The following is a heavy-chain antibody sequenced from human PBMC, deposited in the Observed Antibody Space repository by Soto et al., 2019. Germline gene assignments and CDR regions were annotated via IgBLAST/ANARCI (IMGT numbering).Heavy chain of an antibody. D-gene: IGHD3-16*01. V-gene: IGHV1-18*01. J-gene: IGHJ6*02. CDR3: VMVDNYVTPTPQDV. CDR2: ISPYTGNT. Sequence: QVQLVQSGDEVKKPGASVKVSCKASGYIFVNYGIAWVRQAPGQGLEWMGWISPYTGNTHSATKIQGRLTMTTDTXPSTAYMDLGSLTSDATAVYYCVMVDNYVTPTPQDVWGQGTTVTVSS. CDR1: GYIFVNYG.